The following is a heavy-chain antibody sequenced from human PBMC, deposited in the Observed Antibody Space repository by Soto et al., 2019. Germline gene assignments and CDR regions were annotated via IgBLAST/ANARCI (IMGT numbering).Heavy chain of an antibody. V-gene: IGHV3-23*01. J-gene: IGHJ1*01. CDR2: ISGSGGST. Sequence: GESLKISCAASGFTFSSYAMSWVRQAPGKGLEWVSAISGSGGSTYYADSVKGRFTISRDNSKNTLYLQMNSLRAEDTAVYYCAKDRRVVAVAGIEYFQHWGQGTLVTVSS. D-gene: IGHD6-19*01. CDR1: GFTFSSYA. CDR3: AKDRRVVAVAGIEYFQH.